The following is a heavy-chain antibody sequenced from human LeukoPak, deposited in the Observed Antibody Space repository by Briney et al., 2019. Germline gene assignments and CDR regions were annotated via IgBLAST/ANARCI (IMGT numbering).Heavy chain of an antibody. CDR2: FSSGSSYI. J-gene: IGHJ5*02. CDR3: ARDKTTVTTCPFDP. V-gene: IGHV3-21*01. D-gene: IGHD4-17*01. CDR1: GFTFSSYS. Sequence: PGGSLRLSCAASGFTFSSYSMNWVRQALGKGLEWVSSFSSGSSYIYYADSVKGRSTISRDNAKNSLYLQMNSLRAEDTAVYYCARDKTTVTTCPFDPWGQGTLVTDSS.